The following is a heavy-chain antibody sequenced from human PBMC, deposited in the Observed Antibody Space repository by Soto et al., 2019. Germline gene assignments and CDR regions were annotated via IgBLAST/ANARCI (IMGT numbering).Heavy chain of an antibody. Sequence: PGESLKISCKGSGYSFTSYWISWVRQMPGKALEWMGRINPSDSYTNYSPSFQGHVTISADKSISTAYLQWSSLKASDTAMYYCARHVGLGYCSGGSCYHPWGQGTLVTVSS. CDR2: INPSDSYT. J-gene: IGHJ5*02. D-gene: IGHD2-15*01. V-gene: IGHV5-10-1*01. CDR1: GYSFTSYW. CDR3: ARHVGLGYCSGGSCYHP.